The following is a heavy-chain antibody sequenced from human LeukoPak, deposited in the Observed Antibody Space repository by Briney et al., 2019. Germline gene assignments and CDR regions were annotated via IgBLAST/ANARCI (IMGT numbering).Heavy chain of an antibody. Sequence: PGASVKVSCKTSGYTFNNYGVGWARQAPGQGLEWMGWISAYNGNTNYAQKLQGRVTMTTDTSTSTAYMELRSLRSDDTAVYYCARGRGEIFAINVLYYYYMDVWGEGTTVTVSS. D-gene: IGHD3-16*01. CDR3: ARGRGEIFAINVLYYYYMDV. J-gene: IGHJ6*03. CDR2: ISAYNGNT. CDR1: GYTFNNYG. V-gene: IGHV1-18*01.